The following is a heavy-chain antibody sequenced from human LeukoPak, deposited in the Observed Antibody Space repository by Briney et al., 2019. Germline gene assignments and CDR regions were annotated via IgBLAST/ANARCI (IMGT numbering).Heavy chain of an antibody. CDR1: GFTFSSYG. Sequence: PGGSLRLSCAASGFTFSSYGMNWVRQAPGKGLEWVSYISSSGSTIYYADSVKGRFTISRDNAKNSLYLQMNSLRAEDTAVYYCARARGYSYGSPYYFDYWGQGTLVTVSS. CDR3: ARARGYSYGSPYYFDY. CDR2: ISSSGSTI. D-gene: IGHD5-18*01. J-gene: IGHJ4*02. V-gene: IGHV3-48*03.